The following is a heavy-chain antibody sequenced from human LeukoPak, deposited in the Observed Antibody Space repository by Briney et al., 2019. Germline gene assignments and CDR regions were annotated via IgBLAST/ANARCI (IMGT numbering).Heavy chain of an antibody. D-gene: IGHD3-10*01. Sequence: PGGSLRLSCAASGFTFSSYAMHWVRQAPGKGLEWVAVISYDGSNKYYADSVKGRFTISRDNAKNSLYLQMNSLRAEDTAVYYCARVIEGGITMVRGVIVYMDVWGKGTTVTVSS. J-gene: IGHJ6*03. CDR2: ISYDGSNK. V-gene: IGHV3-30*04. CDR1: GFTFSSYA. CDR3: ARVIEGGITMVRGVIVYMDV.